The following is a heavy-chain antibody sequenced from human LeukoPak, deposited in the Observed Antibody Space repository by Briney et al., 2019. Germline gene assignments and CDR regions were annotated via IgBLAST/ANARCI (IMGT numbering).Heavy chain of an antibody. V-gene: IGHV4-39*01. CDR3: ARRGDYEFDS. D-gene: IGHD4-17*01. CDR2: IYYSGST. Sequence: SETLSLTCTVSGGSLSSRSYFGGWIRQPPGKGLEWIGSIYYSGSTYYNPSLKSRVTISVDTSKNQFSLKLTSVTAADTAVYYCARRGDYEFDSWGQGTLVTVSS. CDR1: GGSLSSRSYF. J-gene: IGHJ4*02.